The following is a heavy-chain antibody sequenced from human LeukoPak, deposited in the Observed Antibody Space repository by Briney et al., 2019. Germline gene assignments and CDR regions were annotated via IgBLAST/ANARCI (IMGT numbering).Heavy chain of an antibody. Sequence: GGSPRLSCVASGLSFGSYWMDWVRQAPGKGLEWVANIRKDGGDIHYVDSVKGRFTISRDKAKNSVYLQMHSLRAEDTAMYYCARDAFGDFSYWGQGILVTASS. D-gene: IGHD3-10*01. V-gene: IGHV3-7*01. J-gene: IGHJ4*02. CDR2: IRKDGGDI. CDR1: GLSFGSYW. CDR3: ARDAFGDFSY.